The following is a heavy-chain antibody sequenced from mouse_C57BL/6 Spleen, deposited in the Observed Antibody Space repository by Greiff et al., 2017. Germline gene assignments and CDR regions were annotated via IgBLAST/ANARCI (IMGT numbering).Heavy chain of an antibody. Sequence: EVQLQESGPELVKPGASVKISCKASGYTFTDYYMNWVKQSHGKSLEWIGDINPNNGGTSYNQKFKGKATLTVDKSSGTAYMELRSLTSEDSAVYYCARGSSYWYFDVWGTGTTVTVSS. CDR2: INPNNGGT. J-gene: IGHJ1*03. CDR1: GYTFTDYY. D-gene: IGHD1-1*01. V-gene: IGHV1-26*01. CDR3: ARGSSYWYFDV.